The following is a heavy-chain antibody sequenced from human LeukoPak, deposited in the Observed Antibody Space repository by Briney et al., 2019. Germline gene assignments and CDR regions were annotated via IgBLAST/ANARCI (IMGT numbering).Heavy chain of an antibody. V-gene: IGHV3-33*01. CDR2: IWYEGSKN. J-gene: IGHJ4*02. Sequence: GGSLRLSCAASRFTFSSYAMHWVRQAPGKGLEWVAIIWYEGSKNYYGDSVKGRFTISRDNSKNTLYLQMNSLRAEDTAVYYCARDSSGSCDYWGQGTLVTVSS. D-gene: IGHD1-26*01. CDR3: ARDSSGSCDY. CDR1: RFTFSSYA.